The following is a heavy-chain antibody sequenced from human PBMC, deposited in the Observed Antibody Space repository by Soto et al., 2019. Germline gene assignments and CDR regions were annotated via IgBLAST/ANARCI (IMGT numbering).Heavy chain of an antibody. J-gene: IGHJ6*02. V-gene: IGHV1-8*02. CDR2: MNPINGAT. CDR1: GYDFTAYD. Sequence: ASVKVSCKTSGYDFTAYDINWVRQASGQGLEWMGWMNPINGATCSARRFQGRVSMTRNTATGTAYLELTSLRSDDTGVYYCGRGPSPRAPAGGTPYYYAMDVWGQGTTGNVYS. D-gene: IGHD6-13*01. CDR3: GRGPSPRAPAGGTPYYYAMDV.